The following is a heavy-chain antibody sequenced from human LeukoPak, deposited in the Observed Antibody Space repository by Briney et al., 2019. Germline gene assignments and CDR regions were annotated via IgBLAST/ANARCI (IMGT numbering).Heavy chain of an antibody. Sequence: GGSLRLSCAASGVTFSSYAMHWVRQAPGKGLEWGAVISYDGSNKYYTDSVKGRFTISRENSKNRLYRQMNSLRAEERAVYYCARDSDSRGWYEGMEYWGQGTLVTVSS. D-gene: IGHD6-19*01. J-gene: IGHJ4*02. CDR1: GVTFSSYA. CDR2: ISYDGSNK. CDR3: ARDSDSRGWYEGMEY. V-gene: IGHV3-30-3*01.